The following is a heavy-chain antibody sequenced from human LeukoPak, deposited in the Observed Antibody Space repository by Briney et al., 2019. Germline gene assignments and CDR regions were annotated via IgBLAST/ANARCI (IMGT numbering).Heavy chain of an antibody. D-gene: IGHD3-22*01. Sequence: SETLSLTCTVSGGSISSSSYYWGWIRQPPGKGLEWIGSVYYSGSTYYNSSLKSRITISVDTSKNQFSLKLTSVTAADTAVYYCASDRSGLSFCFWGQGTLVTVSS. CDR2: VYYSGST. J-gene: IGHJ4*02. CDR1: GGSISSSSYY. V-gene: IGHV4-39*01. CDR3: ASDRSGLSFCF.